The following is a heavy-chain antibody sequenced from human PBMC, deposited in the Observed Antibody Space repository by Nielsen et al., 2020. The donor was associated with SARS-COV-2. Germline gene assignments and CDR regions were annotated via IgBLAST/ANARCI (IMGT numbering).Heavy chain of an antibody. CDR1: GFTFSSYA. D-gene: IGHD1-26*01. J-gene: IGHJ6*02. CDR3: ARDGIVDTLAHYYYYGMDV. CDR2: ISYDGSNK. V-gene: IGHV3-30-3*01. Sequence: GGSLRLSCAASGFTFSSYAMHWVRQAPGKGLEWVAVISYDGSNKYYADSVKGRFTISRDNSKNTLYLQMNSLRAEDTAVYYCARDGIVDTLAHYYYYGMDVWGQGTTVTVSS.